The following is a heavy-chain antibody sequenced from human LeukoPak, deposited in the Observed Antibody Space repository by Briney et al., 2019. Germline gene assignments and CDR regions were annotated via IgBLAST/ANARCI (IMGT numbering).Heavy chain of an antibody. CDR1: DDSISSIHYY. V-gene: IGHV4-39*07. CDR3: ARFPSFYDLSGATNAFDI. D-gene: IGHD2-15*01. Sequence: SETLSLTCTVSDDSISSIHYYWGWIRQPPGKGLEWIGTIYYSGSTYYNPSLESRVTISLDTSKNQFSLRLSSVTAADTAVYYCARFPSFYDLSGATNAFDIWGQGTMVIVSS. CDR2: IYYSGST. J-gene: IGHJ3*02.